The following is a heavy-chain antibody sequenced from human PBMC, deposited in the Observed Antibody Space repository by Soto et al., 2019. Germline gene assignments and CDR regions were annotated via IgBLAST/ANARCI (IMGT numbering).Heavy chain of an antibody. CDR1: GYTFTNYG. V-gene: IGHV1-18*01. D-gene: IGHD3-3*01. CDR2: IGAYNGNT. CDR3: ARDLFGVVDYFDY. Sequence: ASVKVSCKASGYTFTNYGITWVRQAPGQGLEWMGWIGAYNGNTHYTQKLQGRVTMTTDTSTSTAYMELRSLRSDDTAVYYCARDLFGVVDYFDYWGQGTLVTVSS. J-gene: IGHJ4*02.